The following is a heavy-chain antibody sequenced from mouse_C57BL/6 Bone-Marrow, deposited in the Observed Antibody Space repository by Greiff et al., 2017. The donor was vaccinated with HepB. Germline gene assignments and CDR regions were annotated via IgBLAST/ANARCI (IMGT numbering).Heavy chain of an antibody. J-gene: IGHJ1*03. D-gene: IGHD2-5*01. CDR3: ARGKYGSNGYFDV. CDR2: INPNNGGT. CDR1: GYTFTDYN. V-gene: IGHV1-22*01. Sequence: LVKPGASVKMSCKASGYTFTDYNMHWVKQSHGKSLEWIGYINPNNGGTSYNQKFKGKATLTVNKSSSTAYMELRSLTSEDSAVYYCARGKYGSNGYFDVWGTGTTVTVSS.